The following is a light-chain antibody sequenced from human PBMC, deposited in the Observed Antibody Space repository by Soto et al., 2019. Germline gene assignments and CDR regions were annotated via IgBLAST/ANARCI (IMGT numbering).Light chain of an antibody. CDR3: QQYNSYSGT. CDR1: QSISSW. Sequence: DIQMTQSPSTLSASVGDRDTNTCRASQSISSWLAWYQQKPGKAPKLLIYKASSLESGVPSRFSGSGSGTEFTLTISSLQPDDFATYYCQQYNSYSGTFGQGTKV. CDR2: KAS. J-gene: IGKJ1*01. V-gene: IGKV1-5*03.